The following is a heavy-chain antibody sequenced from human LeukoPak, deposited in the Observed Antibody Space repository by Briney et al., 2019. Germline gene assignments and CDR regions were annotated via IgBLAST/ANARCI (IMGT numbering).Heavy chain of an antibody. Sequence: GESLKISCQSSGYNFTPYWIVWVRQMPGKGLEWMGITFAGYSYTIYSPSFQGQVTMSVDKSINTAYLQWSSLKASDTAMYYCASPHYYDSSGYYGAFDWYFDLWGRGTLVTVSS. D-gene: IGHD3-22*01. CDR3: ASPHYYDSSGYYGAFDWYFDL. CDR1: GYNFTPYW. CDR2: TFAGYSYT. J-gene: IGHJ2*01. V-gene: IGHV5-51*01.